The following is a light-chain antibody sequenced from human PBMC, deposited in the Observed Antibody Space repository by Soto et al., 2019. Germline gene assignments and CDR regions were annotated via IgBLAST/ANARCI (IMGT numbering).Light chain of an antibody. CDR1: QSFSSE. V-gene: IGKV1-5*01. CDR2: DVS. J-gene: IGKJ1*01. CDR3: QQKRA. Sequence: DIQMTQSPSTLSASVGDRVTITCRASQSFSSELAWYQQKPGKAPTLLIFDVSNLQGGCPSRFSGSGSGTEFTLSISSLQPDDFGTYGGQQKRAFGQRTRVEIK.